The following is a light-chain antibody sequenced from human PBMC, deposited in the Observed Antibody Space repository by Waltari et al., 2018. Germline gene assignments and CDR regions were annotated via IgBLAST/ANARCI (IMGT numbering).Light chain of an antibody. Sequence: QSALTQPHPVSGSPGQSVPISSPGTSSLVGISNFFSWYQHHPGKAPKVMVYAVTERPSGVPDRFSGSKSGNTASLTISGLQTDDEADYFCCSYAGSYTLIFGGGTKLTVL. CDR3: CSYAGSYTLI. V-gene: IGLV2-11*01. J-gene: IGLJ2*01. CDR2: AVT. CDR1: SSLVGISNF.